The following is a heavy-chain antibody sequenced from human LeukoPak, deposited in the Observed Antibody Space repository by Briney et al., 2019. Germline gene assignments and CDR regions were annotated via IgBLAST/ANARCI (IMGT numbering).Heavy chain of an antibody. CDR3: ARDDDRAGDIGFDI. CDR1: GFIFSNYG. J-gene: IGHJ3*02. V-gene: IGHV3-33*01. Sequence: VGALRLSCAASGFIFSNYGMHWVRQAPGKGLEWVAVIYDNGRGQHYVDSVKGRFTISRDNSENTLYLEMNSLRVDDTAMYYCARDDDRAGDIGFDIWGQGTMVTVSS. CDR2: IYDNGRGQ. D-gene: IGHD2-15*01.